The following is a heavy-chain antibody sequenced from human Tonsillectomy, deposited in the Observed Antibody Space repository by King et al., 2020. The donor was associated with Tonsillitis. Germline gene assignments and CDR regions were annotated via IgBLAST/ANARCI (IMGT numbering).Heavy chain of an antibody. CDR3: ARGPEEEQQLVGDWFDP. V-gene: IGHV4-34*01. Sequence: VQLQQWGARLLKPSETLSLTCAVYGGSFSGYYWSWIRQPPGKGLEWSGEVNHSGSTNYNPSLKSRVTISLDTSKNQFSLKLSSVTAADTAVYYCARGPEEEQQLVGDWFDPWGQGTLVTVSS. J-gene: IGHJ5*02. CDR2: VNHSGST. CDR1: GGSFSGYY. D-gene: IGHD6-13*01.